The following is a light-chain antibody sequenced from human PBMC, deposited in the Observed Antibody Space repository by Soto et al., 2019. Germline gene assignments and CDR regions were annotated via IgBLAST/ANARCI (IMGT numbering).Light chain of an antibody. J-gene: IGKJ5*01. CDR1: QSISSSF. CDR2: GAS. CDR3: QQYDNSPIT. V-gene: IGKV3-20*01. Sequence: EIVLTQSPGILSLSPGERASLSCGASQSISSSFLAWYQQKPGQAPRLLIYGASSRATCIPDRFSGTWSETDFTLTISRLEPEDFAVYYCQQYDNSPITFGQGTRLEIK.